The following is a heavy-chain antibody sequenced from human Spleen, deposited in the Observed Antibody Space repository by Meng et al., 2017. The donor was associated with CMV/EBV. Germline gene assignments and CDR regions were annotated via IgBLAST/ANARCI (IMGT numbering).Heavy chain of an antibody. CDR1: GDSISSTSHY. J-gene: IGHJ4*02. Sequence: SETLSLTCTVSGDSISSTSHYWGWIRQPPGKGLEWIGSIYYSGNTFYNPSLESRVTVSVDTSKSQFSLKVTSVTAADTAIYYCARELFTMVRGVNIHYWGQGTLVTVSS. V-gene: IGHV4-39*07. D-gene: IGHD3-10*01. CDR3: ARELFTMVRGVNIHY. CDR2: IYYSGNT.